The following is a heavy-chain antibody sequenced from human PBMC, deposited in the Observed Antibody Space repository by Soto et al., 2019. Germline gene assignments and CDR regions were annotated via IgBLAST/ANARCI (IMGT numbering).Heavy chain of an antibody. CDR1: GVSISGYY. CDR3: ARGGEFYVLDV. J-gene: IGHJ6*02. Sequence: QVQLQESGPGLVKPSETLSLTCTVSGVSISGYYWTWILQPAGKGLERIGRKHTSGTTNYNPSLKSPGTMSIATSTNKSSLNLSAVTAAAAAVYYCARGGEFYVLDVWGQGTTVAVSS. V-gene: IGHV4-4*07. CDR2: KHTSGTT. D-gene: IGHD3-16*01.